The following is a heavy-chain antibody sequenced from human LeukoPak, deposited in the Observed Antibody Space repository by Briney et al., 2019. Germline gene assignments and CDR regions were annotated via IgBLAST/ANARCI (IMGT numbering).Heavy chain of an antibody. Sequence: SVKVSCKASGGTFSSYAFSWVRQAPGQGLEWMGGIIPIFGTANYAQKFQGRVTITADESTSTAYMELSSLRSEDTAVYYCARVLWRREIAVADPYYFDYWGQGTLVTVSS. CDR1: GGTFSSYA. J-gene: IGHJ4*02. D-gene: IGHD6-19*01. CDR2: IIPIFGTA. V-gene: IGHV1-69*01. CDR3: ARVLWRREIAVADPYYFDY.